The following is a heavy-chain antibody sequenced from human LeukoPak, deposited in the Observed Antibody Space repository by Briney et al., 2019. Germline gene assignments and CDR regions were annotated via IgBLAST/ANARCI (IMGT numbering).Heavy chain of an antibody. Sequence: SETLSLTCAVYGGSFSGYYWSWIRQPPGKGLEWIGEINHSGSTNYNPSLKSRVTISVDTSKNQFSLKLSSVTAADTAVYYCASPRSRIRSSSSLSAAFDVWGQGTMVTVSS. CDR3: ASPRSRIRSSSSLSAAFDV. V-gene: IGHV4-34*01. CDR1: GGSFSGYY. J-gene: IGHJ3*01. CDR2: INHSGST. D-gene: IGHD6-6*01.